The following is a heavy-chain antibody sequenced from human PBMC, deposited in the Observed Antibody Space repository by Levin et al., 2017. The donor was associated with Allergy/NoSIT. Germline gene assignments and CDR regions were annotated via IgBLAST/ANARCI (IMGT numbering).Heavy chain of an antibody. CDR2: IFSNDEK. Sequence: SGPTLVKPTETLTLTCTVSGFSLSNARMGVSWIRQPPGKALEWLAHIFSNDEKSYSTSLKSRLTISKDTSKSQVVLTMTNMDPVDTATYYWERMVADDKGGYNYYCMDVWGKGTTVTVSS. J-gene: IGHJ6*03. D-gene: IGHD1-1*01. CDR3: ERMVADDKGGYNYYCMDV. V-gene: IGHV2-26*01. CDR1: GFSLSNARMG.